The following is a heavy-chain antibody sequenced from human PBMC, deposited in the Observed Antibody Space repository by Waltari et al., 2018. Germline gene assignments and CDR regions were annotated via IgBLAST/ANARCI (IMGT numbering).Heavy chain of an antibody. CDR3: VGWNDPINS. Sequence: EAQLVQSGGGLVQPGGSLTLSCAASGFTIRRFWMTWIRPAPGEGRQLVANIGADGRDKYYVDSVKGRFTISRDNAGNSLLLQMSSLRVEDTALYYCVGWNDPINSWGQGTLVAVSS. D-gene: IGHD1-1*01. V-gene: IGHV3-7*04. CDR1: GFTIRRFW. CDR2: IGADGRDK. J-gene: IGHJ4*02.